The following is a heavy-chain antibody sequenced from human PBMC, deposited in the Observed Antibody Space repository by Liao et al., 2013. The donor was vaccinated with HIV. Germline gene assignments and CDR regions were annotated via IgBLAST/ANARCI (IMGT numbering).Heavy chain of an antibody. D-gene: IGHD3-3*01. J-gene: IGHJ5*02. CDR2: IYTSGSA. CDR3: ARERFLEWLLYRDWFDP. Sequence: QVQLQESGPGLVKPSQTLSLTCTVSGGSISSGSYYWSWIRQPAGKGLEWIGRIYTSGSANYNPSLKNRVTISVDTSKNQFSLKLSSLTAADTAVYYCARERFLEWLLYRDWFDPWGQGTLVTVSS. CDR1: GGSISSGSYY. V-gene: IGHV4-61*02.